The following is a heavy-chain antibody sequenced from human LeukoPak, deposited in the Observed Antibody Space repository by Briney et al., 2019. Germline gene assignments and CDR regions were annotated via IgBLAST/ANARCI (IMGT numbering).Heavy chain of an antibody. D-gene: IGHD1-26*01. V-gene: IGHV1-69*13. CDR3: ASAITRGADAFDI. CDR1: GGTFSSYA. CDR2: IIPIFGTA. Sequence: SVKVSCKASGGTFSSYAISWVRQAPGQGLEWMGGIIPIFGTANYPQKFQGRVTITADESTNTAYMELSSLRSEDTAVYFCASAITRGADAFDIWGQGTMVTVSS. J-gene: IGHJ3*02.